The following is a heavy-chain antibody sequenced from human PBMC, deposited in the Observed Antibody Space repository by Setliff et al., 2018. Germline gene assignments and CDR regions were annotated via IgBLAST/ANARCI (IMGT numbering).Heavy chain of an antibody. D-gene: IGHD4-4*01. CDR2: IYNSGTT. CDR1: GGSISSGTNY. Sequence: SETLSLTCTVSGGSISSGTNYWSWIRQPAGKGLEWIGRIYNSGTTNYNPSLKSRVTISADTSNNSFSLNLFSVTAADTAVYYCAGRDYSGGDSWGHGTLVTVS. CDR3: AGRDYSGGDS. J-gene: IGHJ5*01. V-gene: IGHV4-39*02.